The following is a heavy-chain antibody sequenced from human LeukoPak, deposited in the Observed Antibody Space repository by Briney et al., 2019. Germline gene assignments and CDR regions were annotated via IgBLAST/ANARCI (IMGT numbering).Heavy chain of an antibody. CDR2: ISYDGSNK. CDR1: GFTFSSYA. J-gene: IGHJ4*02. CDR3: ARDPTLYGDYEYYFDY. D-gene: IGHD4-17*01. V-gene: IGHV3-30-3*01. Sequence: GGSLRLSCAASGFTFSSYAMHWVRQAPGKGLGWVAVISYDGSNKYYADSVKGRFTISRDNSKNTLYLQMNSLRAEDTAVYYCARDPTLYGDYEYYFDYWGQGTLVTVSS.